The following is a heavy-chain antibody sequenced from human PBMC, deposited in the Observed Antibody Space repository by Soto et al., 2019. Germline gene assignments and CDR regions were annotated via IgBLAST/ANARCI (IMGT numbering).Heavy chain of an antibody. J-gene: IGHJ3*02. CDR3: AKAISGPFSDAFDT. Sequence: GGSLRLSCVGSGFTFSSNWMTWVRQAPGKGLEWVGNIRQDGSEKNYVDSVKGRFTISRDNAKNSLYLQMNRLRAEDTAVYYCAKAISGPFSDAFDTWGQGTMVTVSS. V-gene: IGHV3-7*02. CDR2: IRQDGSEK. D-gene: IGHD5-12*01. CDR1: GFTFSSNW.